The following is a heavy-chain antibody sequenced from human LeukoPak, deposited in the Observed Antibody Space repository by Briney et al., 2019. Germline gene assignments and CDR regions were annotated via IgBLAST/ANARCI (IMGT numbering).Heavy chain of an antibody. J-gene: IGHJ6*03. CDR3: ARDVRFTSSTHYYYYMDV. D-gene: IGHD6-13*01. CDR2: INHSGST. Sequence: SETLSLTCAVYGGSFSGYYWSWIRQPPGKGLEWIGEINHSGSTNYNPSLKSRVTISVDTSKNQFSLKLSSVTATDTAVYYCARDVRFTSSTHYYYYMDVWGKGTTVTISS. CDR1: GGSFSGYY. V-gene: IGHV4-34*01.